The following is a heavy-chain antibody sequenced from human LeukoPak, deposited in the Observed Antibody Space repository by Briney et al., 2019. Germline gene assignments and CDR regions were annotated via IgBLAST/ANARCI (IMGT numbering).Heavy chain of an antibody. CDR3: ARTTEAHSWRTRYYDYYMDV. CDR2: INHSGST. J-gene: IGHJ6*03. CDR1: GGSFSGYY. Sequence: SETLSLTCAVYGGSFSGYYWSWIRQPPGKGLEWIGEINHSGSTNYNPSLKSRVTISVDTSKNQFSLKLSSVTAADTAVYYCARTTEAHSWRTRYYDYYMDVWGKGTTVTVSS. D-gene: IGHD6-13*01. V-gene: IGHV4-34*01.